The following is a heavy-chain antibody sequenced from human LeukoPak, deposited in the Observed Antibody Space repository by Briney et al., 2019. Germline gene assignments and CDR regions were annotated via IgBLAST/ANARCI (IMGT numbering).Heavy chain of an antibody. V-gene: IGHV3-66*02. CDR3: ARDPSPSYTAMVESYFDY. CDR2: IYSGGST. D-gene: IGHD5-18*01. J-gene: IGHJ4*02. Sequence: PGGSLRLSCAASGFTVSSNYMSWVRQAPGKGLEWVSVIYSGGSTYYADSVKGRFTISRDNSKNTLYLQMNSLRAEDAAVYYCARDPSPSYTAMVESYFDYWGQGTLVTVSS. CDR1: GFTVSSNY.